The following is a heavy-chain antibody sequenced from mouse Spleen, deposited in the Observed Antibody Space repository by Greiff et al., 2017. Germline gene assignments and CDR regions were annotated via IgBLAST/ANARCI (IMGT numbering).Heavy chain of an antibody. CDR2: ISYDGSN. J-gene: IGHJ4*01. CDR1: GYSITSGYY. CDR3: AMRYAMDY. V-gene: IGHV3-6*01. Sequence: EVKLMESGPGLVKPSQSLSLTCSVTGYSITSGYYWNWIRQFPGNKLEWMGYISYDGSNNYNPSLKNRISITRDTSKNQFFLKLNSVTTEDTATYYCAMRYAMDYRGQGTSVTVSS.